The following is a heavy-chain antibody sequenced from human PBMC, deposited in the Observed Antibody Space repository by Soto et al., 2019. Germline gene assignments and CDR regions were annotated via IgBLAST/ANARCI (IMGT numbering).Heavy chain of an antibody. CDR3: ARGVADGSHGDVFDI. Sequence: QLVESGGGLVQPGGSLRLSCAASGLTFSNYWVSWIRQAPGKGLEWVANIKPDGSEKNYLDSVKGRFSVSRDNAKNSLFLKMNTLRTEDTAMYYCARGVADGSHGDVFDIWGQGAMVTVSS. CDR2: IKPDGSEK. D-gene: IGHD7-27*01. CDR1: GLTFSNYW. V-gene: IGHV3-7*01. J-gene: IGHJ3*02.